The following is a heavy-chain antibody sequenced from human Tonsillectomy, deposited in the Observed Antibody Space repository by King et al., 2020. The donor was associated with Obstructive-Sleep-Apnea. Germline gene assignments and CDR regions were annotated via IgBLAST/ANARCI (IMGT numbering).Heavy chain of an antibody. CDR2: INHSGYT. CDR3: ARVALQYSAGMDV. D-gene: IGHD2/OR15-2a*01. J-gene: IGHJ6*02. V-gene: IGHV4-34*01. CDR1: GGSFSGYY. Sequence: VQLQQWGAGLLKPSETLSLTCAVSGGSFSGYYWSWIRQPPGKGLEWIGEINHSGYTTYNPSLKSRVTISADTSKNQFSLKLSSVTAADTAVYYCARVALQYSAGMDVWGQGTTVTVSS.